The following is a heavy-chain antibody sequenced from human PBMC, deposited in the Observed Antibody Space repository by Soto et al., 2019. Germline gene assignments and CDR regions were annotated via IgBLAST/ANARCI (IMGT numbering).Heavy chain of an antibody. CDR2: IIPIFGTA. V-gene: IGHV1-69*13. J-gene: IGHJ6*02. D-gene: IGHD3-10*01. Sequence: SVKVSCKASGGTFSSYAISWVRQAPGQGLEWMGGIIPIFGTANYAQKFQGRVTITADESTSTAYMELSSLRSEDTAVYYCATGGYYYGSVSTRSVYSYGMDVWGQGTTVTVSS. CDR3: ATGGYYYGSVSTRSVYSYGMDV. CDR1: GGTFSSYA.